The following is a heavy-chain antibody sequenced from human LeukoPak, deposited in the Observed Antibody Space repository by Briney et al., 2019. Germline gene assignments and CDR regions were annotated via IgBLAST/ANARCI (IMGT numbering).Heavy chain of an antibody. D-gene: IGHD4-17*01. J-gene: IGHJ4*02. Sequence: PGGSLRLSCAPSGFTLRTYWMTWVRQARGKGLEWVANINEDGSEQYYVDSVKGRFTISRDNAKNSLYLQMNSLRGEDTAVYYCVRFPTGFDYWGEGRLVTVSS. CDR3: VRFPTGFDY. CDR2: INEDGSEQ. V-gene: IGHV3-7*05. CDR1: GFTLRTYW.